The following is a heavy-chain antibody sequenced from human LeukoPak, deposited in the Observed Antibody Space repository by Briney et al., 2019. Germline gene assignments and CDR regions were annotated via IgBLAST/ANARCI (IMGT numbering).Heavy chain of an antibody. D-gene: IGHD5-24*01. CDR1: GGSISPYY. CDR3: AEYIRRSGTYNFDF. J-gene: IGHJ4*02. Sequence: SETLSLTCTVSGGSISPYYWSWIRQPPGKGLEWIGYVYYTGSTNYNPSLKSRVTMSVDAPKNQFSLKLDSVTAADTAVYYCAEYIRRSGTYNFDFWGQGTLVTVSS. V-gene: IGHV4-59*13. CDR2: VYYTGST.